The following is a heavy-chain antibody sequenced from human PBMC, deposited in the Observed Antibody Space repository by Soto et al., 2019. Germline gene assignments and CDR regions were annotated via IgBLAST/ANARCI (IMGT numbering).Heavy chain of an antibody. D-gene: IGHD3-3*01. V-gene: IGHV1-69*01. Sequence: QVQLVQSGAEVKEPGSAVKVSCKAPADSFSSYGISWVRQAPGQGLEWMGGIIPIFGTTNYAEKFQGRVTITADDSTNTAYMELSSLRSEDTALYYCARVFPDGWVEPGVVRGYLDTWGRGTLVTVSS. CDR3: ARVFPDGWVEPGVVRGYLDT. J-gene: IGHJ4*02. CDR1: ADSFSSYG. CDR2: IIPIFGTT.